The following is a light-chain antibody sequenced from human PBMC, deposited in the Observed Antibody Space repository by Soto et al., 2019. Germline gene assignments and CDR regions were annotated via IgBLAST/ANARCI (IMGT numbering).Light chain of an antibody. V-gene: IGLV2-14*01. CDR2: EVN. CDR3: SSHSRNGAYNV. CDR1: SSDIGYYDY. Sequence: QSALTQPASVSGSPGQWITISCTGTSSDIGYYDYVSWYQHHSGKAPKLIIYEVNNRPSGVSNRFSGSKSVNTASLTISGLPAEDEADYYCSSHSRNGAYNVFGTGTKRTVL. J-gene: IGLJ1*01.